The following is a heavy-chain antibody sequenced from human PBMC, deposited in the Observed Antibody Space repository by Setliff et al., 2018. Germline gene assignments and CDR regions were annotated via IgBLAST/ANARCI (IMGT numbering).Heavy chain of an antibody. CDR3: ARGGTYRYFDY. CDR1: GDSINNFY. CDR2: IYHSGGT. J-gene: IGHJ4*02. V-gene: IGHV4-59*01. Sequence: SETLSLTCTVSGDSINNFYWTWIRQPPGKGLEWIGYIYHSGGTSYNPSLKSRVTISVDTSKNQFSLNLSSVTAADTAIYYCARGGTYRYFDYWGQGTLVTVSS.